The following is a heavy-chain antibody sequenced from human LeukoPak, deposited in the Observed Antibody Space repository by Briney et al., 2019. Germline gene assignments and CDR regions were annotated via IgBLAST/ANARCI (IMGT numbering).Heavy chain of an antibody. J-gene: IGHJ5*01. Sequence: SVKVSCKASGGTFSSYDIRWVRQAPGQGLEWMGGIIPIFGTANYAQKFQGRVTITADESTTTAYMELSSLRSEDTAVYYCARVINSGYDTRGWFDSWGQGTLVTVSS. V-gene: IGHV1-69*13. CDR3: ARVINSGYDTRGWFDS. D-gene: IGHD5-12*01. CDR1: GGTFSSYD. CDR2: IIPIFGTA.